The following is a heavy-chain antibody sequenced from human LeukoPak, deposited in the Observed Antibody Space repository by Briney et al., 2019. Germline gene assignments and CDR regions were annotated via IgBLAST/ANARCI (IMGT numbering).Heavy chain of an antibody. D-gene: IGHD6-13*01. V-gene: IGHV4-59*08. J-gene: IGHJ5*02. CDR1: GGSISSYY. CDR3: ARPPGIAAAWFDP. Sequence: SETLSLTCTVSGGSISSYYWSWIRQPPGKGLEWIGYIHYSGSTSYNPSLKSRVTISVDTSKNQFSLKLSSVTATDTAIYYCARPPGIAAAWFDPWGQGTLVTVSS. CDR2: IHYSGST.